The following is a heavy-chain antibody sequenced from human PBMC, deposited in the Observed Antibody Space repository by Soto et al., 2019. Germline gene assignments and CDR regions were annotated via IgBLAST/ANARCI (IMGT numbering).Heavy chain of an antibody. CDR1: GGSFSGYY. Sequence: QVQLQQWGAGLLKPSETLSLTCAVYGGSFSGYYWNWVRRPPGKGLEWIGKIKHSGGTHYNPSLKFRVSISVDTSKNQVSLRLTSVTAADTAVYYCARAYDYGDPRDALDTWGQGTMVTVSS. V-gene: IGHV4-34*02. J-gene: IGHJ3*02. CDR2: IKHSGGT. CDR3: ARAYDYGDPRDALDT. D-gene: IGHD4-17*01.